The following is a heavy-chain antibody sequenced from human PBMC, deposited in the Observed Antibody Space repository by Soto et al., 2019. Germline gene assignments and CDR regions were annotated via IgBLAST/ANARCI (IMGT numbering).Heavy chain of an antibody. CDR1: GGSISSSSYY. CDR3: ARLSGEKTKNYDFWSGFDAFDI. D-gene: IGHD3-3*01. V-gene: IGHV4-39*01. Sequence: QLQLQESGPGLVKPSETLSLTCTVSGGSISSSSYYWGWIRQPPGKGLEWIGSIYYSGSTYYNPSLKSRVTISVDTSKNQFSLKLSSVTAADTAVYYCARLSGEKTKNYDFWSGFDAFDIWGQGTMVTVSS. CDR2: IYYSGST. J-gene: IGHJ3*02.